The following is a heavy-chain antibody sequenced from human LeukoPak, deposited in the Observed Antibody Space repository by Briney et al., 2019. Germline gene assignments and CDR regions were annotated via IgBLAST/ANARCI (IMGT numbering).Heavy chain of an antibody. J-gene: IGHJ4*02. V-gene: IGHV4-39*07. CDR1: GGSISSSSYY. CDR3: ARDSGSHTVVTPWNFDY. CDR2: IYYSGST. D-gene: IGHD4-23*01. Sequence: SETLSLTCTVSGGSISSSSYYWGWIRQPPGKGLEWIGSIYYSGSTYYNPSLKSRVTISVDTSKNQFSLKLSSVTAADTAVYYCARDSGSHTVVTPWNFDYWGQGTLVTVSS.